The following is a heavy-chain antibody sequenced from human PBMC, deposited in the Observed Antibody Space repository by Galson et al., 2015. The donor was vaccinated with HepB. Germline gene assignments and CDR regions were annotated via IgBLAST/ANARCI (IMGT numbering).Heavy chain of an antibody. CDR1: GFTFEDYA. V-gene: IGHV3-9*01. CDR3: AQDLTYYYGSGSYFVGMDA. D-gene: IGHD3-10*01. J-gene: IGHJ6*02. CDR2: ISWKSDFT. Sequence: SLILSCAASGFTFEDYAMHWVRQVPGKGLEWVSGISWKSDFTGYADTVRGRFTISRDNAKYSLYLQMNSLRTEDTALYYCAQDLTYYYGSGSYFVGMDAWGQGTTVTVS.